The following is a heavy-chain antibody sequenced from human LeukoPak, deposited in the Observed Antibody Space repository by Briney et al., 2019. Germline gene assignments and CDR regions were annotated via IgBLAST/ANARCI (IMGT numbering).Heavy chain of an antibody. V-gene: IGHV1-8*01. CDR1: GYTFTSYD. CDR2: MNPNSGNT. Sequence: GASVKVSCKASGYTFTSYDINWVRQATGQGLEWMGWMNPNSGNTGYAQKFQGRVTMTRNTSISTAYTELSSLRSEDTAVYYCARGEEATPYYYYYYYMDVWGKGTTVTVSS. J-gene: IGHJ6*03. CDR3: ARGEEATPYYYYYYYMDV.